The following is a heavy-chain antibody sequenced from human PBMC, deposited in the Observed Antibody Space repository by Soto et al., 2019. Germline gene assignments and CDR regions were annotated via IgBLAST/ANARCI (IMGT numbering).Heavy chain of an antibody. D-gene: IGHD3-22*01. J-gene: IGHJ4*02. Sequence: TLSLPWTASGGSISSYYWSWIRQPPGKGLEWIGYIYYSGSTNYNSSLKGRVTISVDTSKNQLSLKLSSVTAADTAVYYCARATYYYDSSGYYGYYFDYWGQGTLVTVSS. CDR2: IYYSGST. V-gene: IGHV4-59*01. CDR3: ARATYYYDSSGYYGYYFDY. CDR1: GGSISSYY.